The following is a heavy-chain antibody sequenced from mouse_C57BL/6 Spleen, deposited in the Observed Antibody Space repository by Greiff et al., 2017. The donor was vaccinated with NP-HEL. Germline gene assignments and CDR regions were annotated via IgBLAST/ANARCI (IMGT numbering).Heavy chain of an antibody. CDR2: IDPSDSYT. Sequence: QVQLQQPGAELVRPGTSVKLFCKASGYTFTSYWMHWVKQRPGQGLEWIGVIDPSDSYTNYNQKFKGKATLTVDTSSSTAYMQLSSLTSEDSAVYYCASGGNSPDYWGQGTTLTVSS. J-gene: IGHJ2*01. CDR3: ASGGNSPDY. D-gene: IGHD2-1*01. CDR1: GYTFTSYW. V-gene: IGHV1-59*01.